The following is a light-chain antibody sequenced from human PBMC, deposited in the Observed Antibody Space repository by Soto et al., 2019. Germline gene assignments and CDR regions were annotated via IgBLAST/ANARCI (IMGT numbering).Light chain of an antibody. Sequence: EVVLTQSPGTLSLSPGERATLSCRASQSFSSNYLAWYQQKPGQAPRLLIYGASSRATGIPDRFSGSGSGTDFTLTISRLEPEDLAVYYCQQYGSSPITFGQGTRLEIK. CDR2: GAS. CDR1: QSFSSNY. J-gene: IGKJ5*01. CDR3: QQYGSSPIT. V-gene: IGKV3-20*01.